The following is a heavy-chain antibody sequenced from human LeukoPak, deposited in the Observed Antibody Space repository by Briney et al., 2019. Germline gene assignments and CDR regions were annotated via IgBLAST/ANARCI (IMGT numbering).Heavy chain of an antibody. V-gene: IGHV4-61*08. Sequence: PSETLSLTSTVSGDSVSSAGFHWSWIRRPPGRRLEWIGYISYSGSTNYNPSFNSRVTISLATSNNQFALKLSSLTAADTAIDFCANYKRAPGIFYVDYWGQGALVSVSS. CDR3: ANYKRAPGIFYVDY. J-gene: IGHJ4*02. CDR2: ISYSGST. D-gene: IGHD2/OR15-2a*01. CDR1: GDSVSSAGFH.